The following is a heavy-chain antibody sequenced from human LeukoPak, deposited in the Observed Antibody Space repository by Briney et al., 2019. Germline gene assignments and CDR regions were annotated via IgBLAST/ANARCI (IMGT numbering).Heavy chain of an antibody. CDR1: GFTFSDYY. Sequence: GGALRLSCAASGFTFSDYYMRWIRQAPGKGLEGVSYISSSGSTIYYADSVKGRFTISRDNAKHSLYLQMNSLRAEDTAVYYCARYSGGSWGYYYYMDVWGKGTTVTVSS. D-gene: IGHD2-15*01. CDR2: ISSSGSTI. V-gene: IGHV3-11*04. J-gene: IGHJ6*03. CDR3: ARYSGGSWGYYYYMDV.